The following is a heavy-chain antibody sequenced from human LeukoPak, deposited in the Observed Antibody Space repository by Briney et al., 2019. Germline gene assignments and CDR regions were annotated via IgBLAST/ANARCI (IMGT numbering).Heavy chain of an antibody. CDR1: GCTFTSYD. V-gene: IGHV1-8*01. J-gene: IGHJ1*01. Sequence: ASVKVSCKASGCTFTSYDINWVRQATGQGLEWMGWMNPNSGNTGYAQKFQGRVTMTRNTSISTAYMELSSLRSEDTAVYYCATSSGWGPKYFQHWGQGTLVTVSS. CDR3: ATSSGWGPKYFQH. D-gene: IGHD6-19*01. CDR2: MNPNSGNT.